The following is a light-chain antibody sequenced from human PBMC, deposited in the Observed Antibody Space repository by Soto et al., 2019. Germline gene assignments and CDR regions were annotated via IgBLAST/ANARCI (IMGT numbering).Light chain of an antibody. CDR1: TGAVTSGYY. CDR3: LLYYGGSWV. V-gene: IGLV7-43*01. J-gene: IGLJ3*02. CDR2: STT. Sequence: QAVVTREPSLTVSPGGTVTLTCTSSTGAVTSGYYPCWFQQKPGQAPRALIYSTTNKQSWTPARFSGSLLAGKAALTLSGVQPEDEAEYYCLLYYGGSWVFGGGTQLTVL.